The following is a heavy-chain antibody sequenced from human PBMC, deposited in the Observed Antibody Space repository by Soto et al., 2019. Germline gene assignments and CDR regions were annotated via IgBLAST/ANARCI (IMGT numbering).Heavy chain of an antibody. D-gene: IGHD2-15*01. J-gene: IGHJ4*02. CDR2: IIPIFGTA. V-gene: IGHV1-69*13. CDR3: ARVRPNCSGGSCPPGY. Sequence: ASVKVSCKASGGTFSSYAISWVRQAPGQGLEWMGGIIPIFGTANYAQKFQGRVTITADESTSTAYMELSSLRSEDTAVYYCARVRPNCSGGSCPPGYWGQGTLVSVSS. CDR1: GGTFSSYA.